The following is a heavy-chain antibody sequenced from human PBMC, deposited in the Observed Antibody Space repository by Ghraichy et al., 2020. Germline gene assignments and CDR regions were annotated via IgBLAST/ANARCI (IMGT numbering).Heavy chain of an antibody. CDR2: ISSSTRYI. V-gene: IGHV3-21*01. CDR3: SRGGGAGTPVLYHMDV. CDR1: GLMFSPNT. J-gene: IGHJ6*02. Sequence: LSLTCVASGLMFSPNTMNWVRQAPGKGLEWVSSISSSTRYIYYADSVKGRFTISRDNAQNSLYLQMNSLRAEDTAVYYCSRGGGAGTPVLYHMDVWGLGTTVTVSS. D-gene: IGHD6-19*01.